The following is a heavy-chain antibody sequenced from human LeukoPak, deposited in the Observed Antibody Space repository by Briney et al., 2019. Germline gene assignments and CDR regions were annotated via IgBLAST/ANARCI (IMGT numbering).Heavy chain of an antibody. Sequence: GGSLRLSCAASGFTFSSYGMHWVRQAPGKGLEWVAVISYDGSNKYYADSVKGRFTISRDNSKNTLYLQMNSLRAEDTAVYYCAKGWNWVDPWGQGTLVTVSS. J-gene: IGHJ5*02. CDR1: GFTFSSYG. CDR2: ISYDGSNK. CDR3: AKGWNWVDP. D-gene: IGHD2-15*01. V-gene: IGHV3-30*18.